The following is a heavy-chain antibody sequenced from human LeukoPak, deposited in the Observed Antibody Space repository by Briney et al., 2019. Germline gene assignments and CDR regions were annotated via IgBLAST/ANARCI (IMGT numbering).Heavy chain of an antibody. CDR3: ARGSPYYYDSSGYVR. Sequence: PSETLSLTCAVYGGSFSGYYWSWIRQPPGKGLEWIGEINHSGSTNYNPSLKSRVTISVDTSKNQFSLKLSSVTAADTAVYYCARGSPYYYDSSGYVRWGQGTLVTVSS. J-gene: IGHJ4*02. V-gene: IGHV4-34*01. CDR2: INHSGST. CDR1: GGSFSGYY. D-gene: IGHD3-22*01.